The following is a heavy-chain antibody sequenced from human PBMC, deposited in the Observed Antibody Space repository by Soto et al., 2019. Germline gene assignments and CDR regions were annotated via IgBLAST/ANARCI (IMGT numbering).Heavy chain of an antibody. Sequence: PGGSLRLSCAASGFTFSTYAMSWVRQAPGKGLEWVSTITTSSGNTYYADSMQGRFTISRDNAKNTLYLQMNSLRAEDTAVYYCARYYYASGSYHYYFDYWGQGTLVTVSS. CDR2: ITTSSGNT. J-gene: IGHJ4*02. D-gene: IGHD3-10*01. V-gene: IGHV3-21*01. CDR3: ARYYYASGSYHYYFDY. CDR1: GFTFSTYA.